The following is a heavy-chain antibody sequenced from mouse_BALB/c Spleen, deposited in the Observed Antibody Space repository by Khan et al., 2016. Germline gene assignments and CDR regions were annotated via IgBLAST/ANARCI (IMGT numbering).Heavy chain of an antibody. V-gene: IGHV1-9*01. J-gene: IGHJ4*01. D-gene: IGHD2-10*02. CDR2: ILPGSGST. CDR3: ARWGYGNYYAMDY. Sequence: QVRLQQSGAELMKPGASVKISCKATGYTFSSYWIEWVKQRPGHGLEWIGEILPGSGSTNYNEKFKGKATFTADTSSNTAYMQLSSLTSEDSAVYYCARWGYGNYYAMDYWGQGTSVTVSS. CDR1: GYTFSSYW.